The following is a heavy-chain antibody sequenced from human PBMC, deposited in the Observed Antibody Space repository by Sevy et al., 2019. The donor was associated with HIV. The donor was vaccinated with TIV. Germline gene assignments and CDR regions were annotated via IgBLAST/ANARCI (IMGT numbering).Heavy chain of an antibody. CDR1: GGSISSSNW. CDR2: IYHSGST. V-gene: IGHV4-4*02. CDR3: SRGFDTPRGFDP. J-gene: IGHJ5*02. D-gene: IGHD3-10*01. Sequence: SETLSLTCGVSGGSISSSNWWHWVRQPPGKGLEWIGEIYHSGSTNYNPSLKSRVTISVDNSKNQLSLKLNSVTAADTAVYYCSRGFDTPRGFDPWGQGTLVTVSS.